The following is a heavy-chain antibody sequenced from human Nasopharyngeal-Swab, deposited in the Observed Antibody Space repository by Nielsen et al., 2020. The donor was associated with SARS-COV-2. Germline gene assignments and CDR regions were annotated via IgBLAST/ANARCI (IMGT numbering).Heavy chain of an antibody. V-gene: IGHV4-34*01. Sequence: WIRQPPWKGLEWIGEINHSGSTNYNPSLKSRVTISVDTSKNQFSLKLSSVTAADTAVYYCARGGITMVRGVIAWAQPHYYYYMDVWGKGTTVTVSS. J-gene: IGHJ6*03. CDR2: INHSGST. CDR3: ARGGITMVRGVIAWAQPHYYYYMDV. D-gene: IGHD3-10*01.